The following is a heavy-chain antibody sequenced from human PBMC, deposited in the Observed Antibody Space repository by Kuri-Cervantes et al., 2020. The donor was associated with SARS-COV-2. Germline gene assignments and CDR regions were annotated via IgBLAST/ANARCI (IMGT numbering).Heavy chain of an antibody. D-gene: IGHD4-23*01. V-gene: IGHV4-34*01. CDR2: INHSGST. J-gene: IGHJ4*02. CDR1: GGSFSGYY. CDR3: ARVKSVVTPDVDY. Sequence: SETLSLTCAVYGGSFSGYYWSWIRQPPGKGLEWIGEINHSGSTNYNPSLKSRVTISVDTSKNQFSLKLSSVTAADTAVYYCARVKSVVTPDVDYWGQGTRVTVSS.